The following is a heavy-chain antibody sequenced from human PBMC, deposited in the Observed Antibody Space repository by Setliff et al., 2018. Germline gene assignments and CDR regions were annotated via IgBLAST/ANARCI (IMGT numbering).Heavy chain of an antibody. CDR2: IYYDGST. CDR1: NYSISSGYY. Sequence: SETLSLTCGVSNYSISSGYYWGWIRQPPGKGPDWIGSIYYDGSTYHNPSLKSRVTISIDTSNNQFSLSLRSVTAADTALYYCARNPASFQYAFDVWGRGTLVTVSS. V-gene: IGHV4-38-2*01. D-gene: IGHD2-8*01. CDR3: ARNPASFQYAFDV. J-gene: IGHJ2*01.